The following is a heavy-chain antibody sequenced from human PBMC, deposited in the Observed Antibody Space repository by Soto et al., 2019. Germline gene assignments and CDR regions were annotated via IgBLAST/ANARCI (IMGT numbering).Heavy chain of an antibody. D-gene: IGHD2-15*01. CDR1: GGSISSYY. V-gene: IGHV4-59*08. CDR2: IYYSGST. CDR3: GRVVEGATRHTDFDS. Sequence: PSETLSLTCTVSGGSISSYYWSWIRQPPGKGLEWIGYIYYSGSTNYNPSLKSRVTISVDTSKNQFSLRVNSVTAADTAVYYCGRVVEGATRHTDFDSWGQGTLVTVSS. J-gene: IGHJ5*01.